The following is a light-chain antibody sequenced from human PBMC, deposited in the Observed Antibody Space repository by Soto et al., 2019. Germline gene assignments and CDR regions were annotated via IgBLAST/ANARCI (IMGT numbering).Light chain of an antibody. Sequence: DTQMTQSPSSLSASVGDRVTITSLASQDISVYFAWYQQKPEKVPKLLIYGASTLQSGVPSRFSGSGSGTDFTHNIRSLQPEDVATYCCQEFNTAPLAFRQGPRRQIK. J-gene: IGKJ5*01. CDR3: QEFNTAPLA. CDR2: GAS. V-gene: IGKV1-27*01. CDR1: QDISVY.